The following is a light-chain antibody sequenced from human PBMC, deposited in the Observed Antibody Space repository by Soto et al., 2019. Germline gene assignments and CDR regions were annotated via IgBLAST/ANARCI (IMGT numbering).Light chain of an antibody. CDR2: SNN. V-gene: IGLV1-44*01. J-gene: IGLJ1*01. CDR1: SSNIGSNT. CDR3: AAWDDSLNGYV. Sequence: QSVLIQPPSASGTPGQRVTISCSGSSSNIGSNTVNWYQQLPGTAPKLLIYSNNQRPSGVPDRFSGSKSGTSASLAISGLQSEDEADYYCAAWDDSLNGYVFGTGTKLTV.